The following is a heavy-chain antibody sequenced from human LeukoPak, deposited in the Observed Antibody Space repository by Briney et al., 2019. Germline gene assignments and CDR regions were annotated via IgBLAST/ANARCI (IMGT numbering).Heavy chain of an antibody. J-gene: IGHJ6*03. D-gene: IGHD3-10*01. CDR3: ARDLWFGELRRDYYMDV. CDR2: ISSSGSTI. Sequence: GGSLRLSCAASGFTFSDYYMSWIRQAPGKGLEWVSDISSSGSTIYYADSVKGRFTISRDNAKNSLYLQMNSLRAEDTAVYYCARDLWFGELRRDYYMDVWGKGTTVTVSS. CDR1: GFTFSDYY. V-gene: IGHV3-11*04.